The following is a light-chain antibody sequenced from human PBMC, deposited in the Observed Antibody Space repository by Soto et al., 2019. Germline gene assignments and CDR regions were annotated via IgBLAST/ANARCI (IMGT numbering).Light chain of an antibody. J-gene: IGKJ1*01. CDR2: DTS. CDR3: QQRNDWPWT. CDR1: ESVGNY. Sequence: EIVMTQSPSTLSVSPGERATLSCRASESVGNYVAWYQHKPGQGPRLLIYDTSDRATGVPARFSGSGSGTDFTLTISGLEPEDFVVYYCQQRNDWPWTFGQGTKVDI. V-gene: IGKV3-11*01.